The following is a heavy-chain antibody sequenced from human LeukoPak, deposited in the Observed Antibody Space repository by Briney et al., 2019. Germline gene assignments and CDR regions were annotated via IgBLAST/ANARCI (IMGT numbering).Heavy chain of an antibody. Sequence: GASVKVSCKASGYTFTGYYMHWVRQAPGQGLEWMGWINPNNGGTQYAQKFQGRVTMTRDTSVSTAYLELNRLRSADTAIYYCAREMRQYSGGSYFFDYWGQGTLVAVSS. CDR1: GYTFTGYY. V-gene: IGHV1-2*02. CDR3: AREMRQYSGGSYFFDY. CDR2: INPNNGGT. J-gene: IGHJ4*02. D-gene: IGHD2-21*01.